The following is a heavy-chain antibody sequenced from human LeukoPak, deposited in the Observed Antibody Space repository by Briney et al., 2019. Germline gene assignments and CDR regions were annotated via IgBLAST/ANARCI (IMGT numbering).Heavy chain of an antibody. Sequence: ASVKVSCKASGYTFTSYEINWVRQATGHGLEWMGWMNPDSGDTAYAQKFQGRITMTRSTSITTAYMELSSLRSEDTAVYYCARGPNYYGSGRSWFDPWGQGSQVTVSS. J-gene: IGHJ5*02. D-gene: IGHD3-10*01. CDR3: ARGPNYYGSGRSWFDP. V-gene: IGHV1-8*01. CDR2: MNPDSGDT. CDR1: GYTFTSYE.